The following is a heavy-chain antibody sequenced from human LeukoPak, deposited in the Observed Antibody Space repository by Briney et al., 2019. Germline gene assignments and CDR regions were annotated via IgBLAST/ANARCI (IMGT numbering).Heavy chain of an antibody. J-gene: IGHJ5*02. CDR3: ARTYSSGLLVDP. V-gene: IGHV3-7*01. Sequence: GGSLRLSCVGSGFTFDSLWMTWVRQAPGKGLEWVANIKEDGSEKFYVDSVKGRFTISRDNAKKSLYLQINSLGADDTAVYYCARTYSSGLLVDPWGQGTLVTVSS. CDR1: GFTFDSLW. CDR2: IKEDGSEK. D-gene: IGHD3-10*01.